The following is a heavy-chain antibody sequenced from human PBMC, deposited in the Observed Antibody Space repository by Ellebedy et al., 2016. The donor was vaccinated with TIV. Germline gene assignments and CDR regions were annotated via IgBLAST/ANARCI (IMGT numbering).Heavy chain of an antibody. V-gene: IGHV1-18*04. D-gene: IGHD6-6*01. CDR3: ARHRDGSSPSDFQH. J-gene: IGHJ1*01. CDR1: GYTFTTYG. CDR2: FGTYEGNT. Sequence: AASVKVSCKASGYTFTTYGITWVRQAPGQGPEWMGCFGTYEGNTKYAQKLQGRVTMTRDTSTSTAYMELQSLRSDDTAVYYCARHRDGSSPSDFQHWGPGTLVTVSS.